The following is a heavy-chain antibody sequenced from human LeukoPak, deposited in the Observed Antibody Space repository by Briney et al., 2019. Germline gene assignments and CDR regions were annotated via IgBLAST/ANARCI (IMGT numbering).Heavy chain of an antibody. CDR1: GGSVSGYY. V-gene: IGHV4-34*01. CDR3: ARVPLRFLEPFDF. Sequence: PSETLSLTCAVYGGSVSGYYWSWIRQPPEKGLEWIGEISHRGRTHYTPSLQSRVTMSVDTSKNQFALNLNSVPAADSAVYYCARVPLRFLEPFDFWGQGILVTVSS. D-gene: IGHD3-3*01. J-gene: IGHJ4*02. CDR2: ISHRGRT.